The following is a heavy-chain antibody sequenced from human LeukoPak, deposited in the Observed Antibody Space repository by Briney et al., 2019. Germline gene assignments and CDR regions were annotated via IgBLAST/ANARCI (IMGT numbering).Heavy chain of an antibody. Sequence: SETLSLTCTVSGGSINSYYWSWIRQAPGKGLEWIGYIYYTGSTNYNPSLESRVTISVDASNNHFSLKLSSVTAADTAIYYCARAGGWHFDYWGQGTLVTVSS. V-gene: IGHV4-59*01. CDR1: GGSINSYY. J-gene: IGHJ4*02. CDR3: ARAGGWHFDY. CDR2: IYYTGST. D-gene: IGHD6-19*01.